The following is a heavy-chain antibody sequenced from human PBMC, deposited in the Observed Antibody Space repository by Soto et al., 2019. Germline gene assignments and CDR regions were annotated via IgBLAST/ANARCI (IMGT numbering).Heavy chain of an antibody. CDR3: ARDPFYSGWLDGEPLDI. Sequence: QVQQVQSGAEVKKPGASVKVSCKASGYTFTSNGISWVRQAPGQGLEWVGWISAYNGNTNYTQKLQGRVIMATDTSTSTAYMELRSLRSDDTAVYYCARDPFYSGWLDGEPLDIWGQGTMVIVSS. J-gene: IGHJ3*02. CDR2: ISAYNGNT. D-gene: IGHD6-19*01. V-gene: IGHV1-18*01. CDR1: GYTFTSNG.